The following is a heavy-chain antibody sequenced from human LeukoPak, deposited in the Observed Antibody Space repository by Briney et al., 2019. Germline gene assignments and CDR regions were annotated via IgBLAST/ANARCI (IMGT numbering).Heavy chain of an antibody. CDR1: GSTFSSYA. CDR2: ISGSGGST. D-gene: IGHD2-21*02. CDR3: AKVTRSSHVVTHDY. J-gene: IGHJ4*02. Sequence: QPGGSLRLSCAAPGSTFSSYAMSWVRQAPGKGLEWVSAISGSGGSTYYADSVKGRFTISRDNSKNTLYLQMNSLRAEDTAVYYCAKVTRSSHVVTHDYWGQGTLVTVSS. V-gene: IGHV3-23*01.